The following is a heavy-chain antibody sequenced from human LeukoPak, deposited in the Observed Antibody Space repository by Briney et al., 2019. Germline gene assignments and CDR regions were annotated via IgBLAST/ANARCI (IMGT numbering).Heavy chain of an antibody. V-gene: IGHV5-51*01. J-gene: IGHJ4*02. D-gene: IGHD2-15*01. CDR2: IYPGDSDT. Sequence: GESLKISCKGSGYSFTSYWIGWVRQMPGKGLEWMGIIYPGDSDTRYSPSFQGQVAISADKSISTAYLQWSSLNASDTAMYYCARREWWEPYYLDYWGQGTLVTVSS. CDR3: ARREWWEPYYLDY. CDR1: GYSFTSYW.